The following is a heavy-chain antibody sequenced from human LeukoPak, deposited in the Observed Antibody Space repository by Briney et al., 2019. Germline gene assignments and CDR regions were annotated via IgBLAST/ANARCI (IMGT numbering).Heavy chain of an antibody. Sequence: GGSLRLSCTASGFTFGDNAMTWVRQAPGRGLEWVGFIRSKTYGETTVYAASVKGRFTISRDDSKSIAYLQMNSLKSEDTAVYYCTRGIAKTGMNCWGQGTLVTVSA. CDR3: TRGIAKTGMNC. J-gene: IGHJ4*02. D-gene: IGHD6-19*01. CDR2: IRSKTYGETT. V-gene: IGHV3-49*04. CDR1: GFTFGDNA.